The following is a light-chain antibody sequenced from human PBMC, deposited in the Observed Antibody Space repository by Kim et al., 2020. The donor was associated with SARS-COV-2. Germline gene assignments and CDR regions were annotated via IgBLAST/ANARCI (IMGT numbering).Light chain of an antibody. Sequence: GQSITISCTGTSSDVGGYNYVSWYQQHPGKAPKLMIYGVSHRPSGVSNRFSGSRSGNTASLTISGLQAEDEADYYCSSYTGSSTVVFGGGTQLTVL. J-gene: IGLJ2*01. CDR3: SSYTGSSTVV. V-gene: IGLV2-14*03. CDR2: GVS. CDR1: SSDVGGYNY.